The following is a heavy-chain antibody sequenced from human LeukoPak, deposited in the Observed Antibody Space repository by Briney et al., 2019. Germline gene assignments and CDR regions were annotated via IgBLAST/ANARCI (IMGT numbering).Heavy chain of an antibody. CDR3: ARERRWNYFDY. Sequence: SETLSLTCTVSGGSISSGDYYWSWIRQPPGKGLEWIGYIYYSGSTYYNPSLKSRVTISVDTSKNQFSLKLSSVTAADTAVYYCARERRWNYFDYWGQGTLVTASS. V-gene: IGHV4-30-4*01. CDR1: GGSISSGDYY. J-gene: IGHJ4*02. D-gene: IGHD4-23*01. CDR2: IYYSGST.